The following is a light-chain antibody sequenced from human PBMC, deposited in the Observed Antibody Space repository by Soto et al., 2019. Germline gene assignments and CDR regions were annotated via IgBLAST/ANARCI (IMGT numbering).Light chain of an antibody. Sequence: IVLTHSPVTLSFSAWLRPTLSSGASQSVRTYLAWYQVKPGQAPRLLIYDASRRASGVPARFSGSGSGTDFTLTISSLEPEDFALYYCQQRNTWPPITFGQGTRLENK. CDR1: QSVRTY. CDR2: DAS. J-gene: IGKJ5*01. V-gene: IGKV3-11*01. CDR3: QQRNTWPPIT.